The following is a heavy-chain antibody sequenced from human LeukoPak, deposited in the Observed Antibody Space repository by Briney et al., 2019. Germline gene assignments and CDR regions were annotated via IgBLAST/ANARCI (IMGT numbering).Heavy chain of an antibody. D-gene: IGHD1-7*01. Sequence: SETLSLTCTVSGASINSHYWSWIRQPPGKGLEWIGHSFYSGTTNYSPSLKSRVTISVDRPNNKFSLKLRSVSAADTAAYYCARGTGNWNYGVWGRGTLIIVSS. CDR1: GASINSHY. J-gene: IGHJ1*01. CDR3: ARGTGNWNYGV. V-gene: IGHV4-59*11. CDR2: SFYSGTT.